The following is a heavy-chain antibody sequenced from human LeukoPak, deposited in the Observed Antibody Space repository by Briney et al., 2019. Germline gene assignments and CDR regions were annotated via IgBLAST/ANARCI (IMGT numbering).Heavy chain of an antibody. CDR2: IRYDGSNK. Sequence: GGSLRLSCAASGFTFSSYGMHWVRQAPGKGLEWVAFIRYDGSNKYYADSVKGRFTISRDNSKNTLYLQMNSLRAEVTAVYYCAKAQGFSGDYFNYWGQGTLVTGSS. CDR3: AKAQGFSGDYFNY. V-gene: IGHV3-30*02. D-gene: IGHD7-27*01. CDR1: GFTFSSYG. J-gene: IGHJ4*02.